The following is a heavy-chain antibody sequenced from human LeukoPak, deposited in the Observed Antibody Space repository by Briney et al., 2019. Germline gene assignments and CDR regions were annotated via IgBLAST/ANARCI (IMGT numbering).Heavy chain of an antibody. D-gene: IGHD2-15*01. CDR3: ARDRGPDCSGGSCWDY. V-gene: IGHV4-59*01. Sequence: PSETLSLTCTVSGGSIISYSWSWIRQPPGKGLEWIGYIYYSGSTSYNPSLKSRVTMSLDASKNQFSLKLSSVTAADTAMYYCARDRGPDCSGGSCWDYWGQGSLVTVSS. CDR2: IYYSGST. CDR1: GGSIISYS. J-gene: IGHJ4*02.